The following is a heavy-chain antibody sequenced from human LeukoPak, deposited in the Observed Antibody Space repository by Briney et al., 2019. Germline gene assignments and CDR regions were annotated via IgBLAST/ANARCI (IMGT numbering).Heavy chain of an antibody. CDR3: AREGPTENQYYYYYYYMDV. CDR2: MNPNSGNT. D-gene: IGHD1-14*01. CDR1: GYTFTSYD. J-gene: IGHJ6*03. V-gene: IGHV1-8*01. Sequence: ASVKVSCKASGYTFTSYDINWVRQATGQGLEWMGWMNPNSGNTGYAQKFQGRVTMTRNTSISTAYMELSSLRPEDTAVYYCAREGPTENQYYYYYYYMDVWGKGTTVTVSS.